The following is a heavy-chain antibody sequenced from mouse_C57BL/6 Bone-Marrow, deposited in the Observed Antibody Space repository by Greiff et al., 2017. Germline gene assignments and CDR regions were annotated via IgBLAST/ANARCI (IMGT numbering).Heavy chain of an antibody. Sequence: VQLQQPGAELVKPGASVKLSCKASGYTFTSYWMPWVKQRPGQGLEWIGMIHPNSGSTNYNEKFKSKATLTVDKSSSTAYMQLSSLTSEDSAVYCRARSRYRYVKFAYWGQGTLVTVSA. J-gene: IGHJ3*01. V-gene: IGHV1-64*01. CDR1: GYTFTSYW. CDR3: ARSRYRYVKFAY. CDR2: IHPNSGST. D-gene: IGHD2-12*01.